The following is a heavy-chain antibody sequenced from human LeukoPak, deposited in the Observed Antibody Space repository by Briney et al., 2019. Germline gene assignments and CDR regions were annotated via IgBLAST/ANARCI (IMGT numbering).Heavy chain of an antibody. Sequence: SGGSLRLSCAASGFTFRSYWMSWVRQAPGKGLEWVSAISGSGGSTYYADSVKGRFTISRDNSKNTLYLQMNSLRAEDTAVYYCAILGDSSGYSPGFVYWGQGTLVTVSS. CDR1: GFTFRSYW. V-gene: IGHV3-23*01. J-gene: IGHJ4*02. D-gene: IGHD3-22*01. CDR3: AILGDSSGYSPGFVY. CDR2: ISGSGGST.